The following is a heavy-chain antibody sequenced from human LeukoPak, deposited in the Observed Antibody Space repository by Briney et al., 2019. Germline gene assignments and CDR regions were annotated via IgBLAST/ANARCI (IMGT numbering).Heavy chain of an antibody. V-gene: IGHV3-48*01. CDR3: ARDHNYAFDN. J-gene: IGHJ4*02. CDR1: GFPFIEYS. CDR2: IGIDSGNT. Sequence: GGSLRLSCTASGFPFIEYSMNWVRQAPGKGLEWISYIGIDSGNTKYADSVRGRFTISADKAKNSLHLQMNSLRVEDTAVYYCARDHNYAFDNWGQETLVSVAS. D-gene: IGHD1-1*01.